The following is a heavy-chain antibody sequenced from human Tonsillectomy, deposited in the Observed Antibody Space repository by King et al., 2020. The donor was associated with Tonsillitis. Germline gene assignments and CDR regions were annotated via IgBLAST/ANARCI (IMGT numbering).Heavy chain of an antibody. D-gene: IGHD4-17*01. Sequence: VQLVESXXGLVXPXXSLXLSXAAXGXTFXSXSMNWVRQAPGKGLEWVSYISSSSSTIYYADSVKGRFTISRDNAKNSLYLQMNSLRDEDTGVYYCARXXXGDXXYWXXXWGXGXLVTVS. CDR3: ARXXXGDXXYWXXX. CDR2: ISSSSSTI. CDR1: GXTFXSXS. J-gene: IGHJ5*01. V-gene: IGHV3-48*02.